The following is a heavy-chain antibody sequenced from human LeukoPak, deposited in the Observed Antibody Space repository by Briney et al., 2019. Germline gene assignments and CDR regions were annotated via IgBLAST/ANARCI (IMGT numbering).Heavy chain of an antibody. V-gene: IGHV1-46*01. CDR3: ARWGGVGMDV. CDR1: GYTFTSYY. D-gene: IGHD2-8*01. J-gene: IGHJ6*02. Sequence: APVKVSCKASGYTFTSYYMHWVRHAPGQGLEWMGIINPSGGSTSYAQKLQGRVIMTRDTSTSTVYMELSSLRSEDTAVYYCARWGGVGMDVWGQGTTLIVSS. CDR2: INPSGGST.